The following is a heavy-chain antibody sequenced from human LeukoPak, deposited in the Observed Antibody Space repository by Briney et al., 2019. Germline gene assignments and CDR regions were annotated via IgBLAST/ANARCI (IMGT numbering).Heavy chain of an antibody. D-gene: IGHD1-14*01. CDR2: IYPTDSDT. J-gene: IGHJ4*02. CDR3: ARHPNYCRGGTCYSSNYFDY. V-gene: IGHV5-51*01. CDR1: GYTFNSYW. Sequence: GESLQISCQGSGYTFNSYWIGWVRELPGKGLEWMGIIYPTDSDTKYSPSFQGQVTISAVKSISTAYLQWSSLKTSDSAMYYCARHPNYCRGGTCYSSNYFDYWGRGTLVTVSS.